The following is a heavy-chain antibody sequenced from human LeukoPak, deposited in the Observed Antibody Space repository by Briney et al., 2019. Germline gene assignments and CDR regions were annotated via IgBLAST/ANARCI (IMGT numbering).Heavy chain of an antibody. Sequence: GASVKVSCKASGYTFTGYYMHWVRQAPGQGLEWMGWINPNSGGTSYAQKFQGRVTMTRDTSTSTVYMELSRLRSDDTAVYYCARGHSSGWYYYYYMDVWGKGTTVTVSS. V-gene: IGHV1-2*02. CDR2: INPNSGGT. CDR1: GYTFTGYY. J-gene: IGHJ6*03. D-gene: IGHD6-19*01. CDR3: ARGHSSGWYYYYYMDV.